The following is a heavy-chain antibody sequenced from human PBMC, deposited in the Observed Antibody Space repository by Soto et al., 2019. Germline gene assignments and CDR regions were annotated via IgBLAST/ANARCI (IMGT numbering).Heavy chain of an antibody. J-gene: IGHJ5*02. CDR1: CGSISSDY. CDR3: ARYGSGSSVSFDP. V-gene: IGHV4-59*01. D-gene: IGHD3-10*01. Sequence: SETRSLTCTFSCGSISSDYWSWIRQPPGKGLYCIGYIYYSGITSXXPSLRRRXXISVDTSNNQVSLKLXAVTAAYTALYYCARYGSGSSVSFDPCGQGTLVTVS. CDR2: IYYSGIT.